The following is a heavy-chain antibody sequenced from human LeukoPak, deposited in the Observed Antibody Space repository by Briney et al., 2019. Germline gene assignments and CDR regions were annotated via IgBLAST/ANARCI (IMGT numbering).Heavy chain of an antibody. CDR1: GFTFSSYG. CDR3: AKTPMVRGVNFDY. Sequence: GGSLRLSCAASGFTFSSYGMSWVRQAPGKGLEWVSAISGSGGSTYSADSVKGRFTISRDNSKNTLYLQMNSLRAEDTAVYYCAKTPMVRGVNFDYWGQGTLVTVSS. CDR2: ISGSGGST. D-gene: IGHD3-10*01. V-gene: IGHV3-23*01. J-gene: IGHJ4*02.